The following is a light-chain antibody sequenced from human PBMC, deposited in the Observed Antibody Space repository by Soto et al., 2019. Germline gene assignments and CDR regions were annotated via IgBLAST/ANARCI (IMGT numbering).Light chain of an antibody. J-gene: IGKJ4*01. V-gene: IGKV3-15*01. CDR1: QSINYS. Sequence: EIVMTQSPATLSVSPGERATLSCRASQSINYSLAWYQQKPGQGPRLLIYGASSRATGIPARFSGSGSGTGFTLTISSLQSEDFAIYYCQQYNNWPLTFGGGTKVEIK. CDR2: GAS. CDR3: QQYNNWPLT.